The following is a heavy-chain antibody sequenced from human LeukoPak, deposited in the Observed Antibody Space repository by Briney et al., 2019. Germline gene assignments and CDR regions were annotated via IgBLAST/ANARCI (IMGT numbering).Heavy chain of an antibody. D-gene: IGHD2-2*01. V-gene: IGHV5-51*01. Sequence: GASLQISCEGSGSIFTRYWIGWVRQLPGEGVACMGIIFPSDSDTRYSPSFQGRVTISADKSISTAYLQWSSLKASDTAMYYCARQYCSSTSCYYFDYWGQGTLVTVSS. J-gene: IGHJ4*02. CDR2: IFPSDSDT. CDR1: GSIFTRYW. CDR3: ARQYCSSTSCYYFDY.